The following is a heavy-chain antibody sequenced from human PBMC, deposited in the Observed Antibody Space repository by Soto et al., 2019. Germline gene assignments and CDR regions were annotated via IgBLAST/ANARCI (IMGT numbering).Heavy chain of an antibody. D-gene: IGHD4-17*01. CDR3: VKDMKWGGMTTIHYFDS. V-gene: IGHV3-9*02. CDR1: GFIADDYA. CDR2: ISSNSATI. J-gene: IGHJ4*02. Sequence: EVQLVESGGGLVQPGRSLRLSCVASGFIADDYAMHWVRQAPGKGLEWVSGISSNSATINYADSVKGRFTISRDNAKNSLFIQMNRLRPEDTAFYYCVKDMKWGGMTTIHYFDSWGQGTLVTVSS.